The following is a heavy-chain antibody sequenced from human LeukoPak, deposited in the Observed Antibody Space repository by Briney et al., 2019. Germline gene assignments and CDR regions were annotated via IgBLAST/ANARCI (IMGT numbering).Heavy chain of an antibody. J-gene: IGHJ4*02. Sequence: QPGRSLRLSCAASGFTFDDYAMHWVRQAPGKGLEWVSGISWNSGSIGYADSVKGRFTISRDNSKNTLYLQMNSLRAEDTAVYYCLTTVVDYWGQGTLVTVSS. CDR2: ISWNSGSI. CDR3: LTTVVDY. CDR1: GFTFDDYA. V-gene: IGHV3-9*01. D-gene: IGHD4-17*01.